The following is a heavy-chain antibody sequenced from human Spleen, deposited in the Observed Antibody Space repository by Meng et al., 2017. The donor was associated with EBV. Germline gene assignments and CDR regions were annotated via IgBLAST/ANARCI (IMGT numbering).Heavy chain of an antibody. D-gene: IGHD3-16*01. V-gene: IGHV4-34*01. CDR2: IDHRGSP. J-gene: IGHJ4*02. CDR1: GGSFSDYY. Sequence: QVRLQQWGAGLLKPSETLSLTCAVYGGSFSDYYWSWIRQPPGKGLEWIGEIDHRGSPNYNPSLMCRVTISLDTSRNHFSLELTSVTDADTAVYYCARGDDYRYAYWAQGTLVTVSS. CDR3: ARGDDYRYAY.